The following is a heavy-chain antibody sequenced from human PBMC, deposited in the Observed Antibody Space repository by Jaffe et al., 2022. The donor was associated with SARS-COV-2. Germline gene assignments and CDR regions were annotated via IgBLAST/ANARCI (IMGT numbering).Heavy chain of an antibody. D-gene: IGHD3-9*01. J-gene: IGHJ3*02. CDR1: GFTFSSYS. Sequence: EVQLVESGGGLVQPGGSLRLSCAASGFTFSSYSMNWVRQAPGKGLEWVSYISSSSSTIYYADSVKGRFTISRDNAKNSLYLQMNSLRDEDTAVYYCARDRNDILTGYYTGPTPDAFDIWGQGTMVTVSS. CDR3: ARDRNDILTGYYTGPTPDAFDI. V-gene: IGHV3-48*02. CDR2: ISSSSSTI.